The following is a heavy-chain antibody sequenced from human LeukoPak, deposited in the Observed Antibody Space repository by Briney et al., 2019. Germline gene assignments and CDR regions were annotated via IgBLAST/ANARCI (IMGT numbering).Heavy chain of an antibody. CDR1: GFTFSSYW. Sequence: GGSLRLSCAASGFTFSSYWMHWVRQAPGKGLEWVSGISGSGGSTYYADSVKGRFTVSRDNSKNMLYLQMNSLRAEDTAVYYCAHLGYDILTGYYNWGQGTLVFVSS. V-gene: IGHV3-23*01. J-gene: IGHJ4*02. CDR3: AHLGYDILTGYYN. D-gene: IGHD3-9*01. CDR2: ISGSGGST.